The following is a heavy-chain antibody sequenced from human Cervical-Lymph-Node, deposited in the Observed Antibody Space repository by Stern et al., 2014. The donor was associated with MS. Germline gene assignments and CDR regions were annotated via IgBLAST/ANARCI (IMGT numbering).Heavy chain of an antibody. CDR2: IYYSGST. D-gene: IGHD1-26*01. CDR1: GGSISSYY. J-gene: IGHJ4*02. CDR3: ARDDGITPFDY. V-gene: IGHV4-59*01. Sequence: QVQLQESGPGLLKPSETLSLTCTVSGGSISSYYWSWIRQPPGKGLEWIAYIYYSGSTNYNPSLKSRVTISVDTSKNQFSLKLSSVTAADTAVYYCARDDGITPFDYWGQGTLVTVSS.